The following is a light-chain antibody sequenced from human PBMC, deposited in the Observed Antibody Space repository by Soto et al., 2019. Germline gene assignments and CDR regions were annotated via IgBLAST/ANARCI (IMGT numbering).Light chain of an antibody. CDR2: DAF. CDR1: QSINTW. J-gene: IGKJ1*01. V-gene: IGKV1-5*01. CDR3: QQYYSYWT. Sequence: DIQMTQSPSTLSASVGDRFTITCRASQSINTWLAWYQQRPGTAPNLLIYDAFSLESGVPLRFSGSGSGTEFTLTISSLQPDDFATYYRQQYYSYWTFGQGTKVDIK.